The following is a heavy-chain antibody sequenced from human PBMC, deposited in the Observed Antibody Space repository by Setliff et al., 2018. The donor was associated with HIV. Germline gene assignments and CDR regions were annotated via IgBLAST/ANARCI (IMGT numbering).Heavy chain of an antibody. Sequence: PGGSLRLSCAASGFTFSSYAMHWVRQAPGKGLEWVAVISYDGSNKDYADSVKGRFTISRDNSKNTLYLKMNSLRAEDTAVYYCARDLNYGTTFDYWGQGTLVTVSS. V-gene: IGHV3-30-3*01. CDR2: ISYDGSNK. CDR1: GFTFSSYA. D-gene: IGHD1-7*01. J-gene: IGHJ4*02. CDR3: ARDLNYGTTFDY.